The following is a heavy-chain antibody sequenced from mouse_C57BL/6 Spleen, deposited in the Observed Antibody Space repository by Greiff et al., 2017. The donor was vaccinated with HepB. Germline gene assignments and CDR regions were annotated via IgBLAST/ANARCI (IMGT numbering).Heavy chain of an antibody. J-gene: IGHJ3*01. CDR1: GYTFNGYW. CDR3: ARGIYYDYDEAWFAY. D-gene: IGHD2-4*01. CDR2: ILPVSGST. V-gene: IGHV1-9*01. Sequence: QVQLKESGAELMKPGASVKLSCKATGYTFNGYWIEWVKQRPGHGLEWIGEILPVSGSTKYNAKYKGKATFTADTSSNTAYMQLSSLTTEDTAIYYCARGIYYDYDEAWFAYWGQGTLVTVSA.